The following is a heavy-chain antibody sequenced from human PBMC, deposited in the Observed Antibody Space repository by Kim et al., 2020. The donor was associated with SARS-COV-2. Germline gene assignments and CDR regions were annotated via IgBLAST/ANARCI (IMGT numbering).Heavy chain of an antibody. CDR2: ISWDGGST. CDR1: GFTFDDYT. Sequence: GGSLRLSCAASGFTFDDYTMHWVRQAPGKGLEWVSLISWDGGSTYYADSVKGRFTISRDNSKNSLYLQMNSLRTEDTALYYCTKEAASTTVTDAFDIWGQGTMVTVSS. D-gene: IGHD4-17*01. CDR3: TKEAASTTVTDAFDI. V-gene: IGHV3-43*01. J-gene: IGHJ3*02.